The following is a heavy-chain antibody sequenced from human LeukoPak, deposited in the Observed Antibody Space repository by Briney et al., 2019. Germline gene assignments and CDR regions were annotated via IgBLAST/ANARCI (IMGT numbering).Heavy chain of an antibody. CDR1: GGTFSSYA. CDR3: ASLPYYDSSGYLQFDY. V-gene: IGHV1-69*13. Sequence: SVKVFCKASGGTFSSYAISWVRQAPGQGLEWMGGIIPIFGTANYAQKFQGRVTITADESTSTAYMELSSLRSEDTAVYYCASLPYYDSSGYLQFDYWGQGTLVTVSS. D-gene: IGHD3-22*01. CDR2: IIPIFGTA. J-gene: IGHJ4*02.